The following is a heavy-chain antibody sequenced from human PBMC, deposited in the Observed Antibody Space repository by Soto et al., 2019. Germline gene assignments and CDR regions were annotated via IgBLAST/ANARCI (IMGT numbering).Heavy chain of an antibody. V-gene: IGHV3-23*01. CDR1: GFTFNNYA. CDR2: FSGSGGRT. Sequence: GGSLRLSCAASGFTFNNYAMSWVRQAPGKGLEWVSTFSGSGGRTYYAASVKGRFTISRDTSKSTLYLQMHSLRVDDTAVYYCAKDDSGPTIARFDYWGQGALVTVSS. J-gene: IGHJ4*02. D-gene: IGHD1-26*01. CDR3: AKDDSGPTIARFDY.